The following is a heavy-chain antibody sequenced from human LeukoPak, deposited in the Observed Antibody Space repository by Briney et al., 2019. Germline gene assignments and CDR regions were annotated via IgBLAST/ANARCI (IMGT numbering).Heavy chain of an antibody. V-gene: IGHV4-59*08. J-gene: IGHJ3*02. D-gene: IGHD1-1*01. CDR2: IYYSGST. Sequence: SETLSLTCTVSGGSISGYYWSWIRQPPGKGLEWIGYIYYSGSTNYNPSLNSRVTISVDTSKNQSSLKLSSVTAADTAVYYCARHQPLRTTGTTVTDAFDIWGQGTMVTVSS. CDR1: GGSISGYY. CDR3: ARHQPLRTTGTTVTDAFDI.